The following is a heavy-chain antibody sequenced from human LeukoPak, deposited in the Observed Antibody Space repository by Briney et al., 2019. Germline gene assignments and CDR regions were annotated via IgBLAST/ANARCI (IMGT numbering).Heavy chain of an antibody. J-gene: IGHJ4*02. CDR2: ISGSGGRT. Sequence: GGSLRLSCAASGFTFSRYGMSWVRQAPGKGLEWVSAISGSGGRTYYADSVEGRFTISRDNAKNSLYLQMNSLRAEDTALYYCAKDAEIRYSNSPTQPFDYWGQGTLVTVSS. D-gene: IGHD6-6*01. CDR3: AKDAEIRYSNSPTQPFDY. CDR1: GFTFSRYG. V-gene: IGHV3-23*01.